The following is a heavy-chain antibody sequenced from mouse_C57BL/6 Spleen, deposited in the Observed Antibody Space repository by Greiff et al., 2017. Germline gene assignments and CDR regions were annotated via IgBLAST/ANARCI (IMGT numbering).Heavy chain of an antibody. V-gene: IGHV5-9*01. CDR3: ARQLSYFDY. CDR2: ISGGGGNT. D-gene: IGHD3-2*02. Sequence: EVQRVESGGGLVKPGGSLKLSCAASGFTFSSYTMSWVRQTPEKRLEWVATISGGGGNTYYPDSVKGRFTISRDNAKNTLYLQMSSLRSEDTALYYCARQLSYFDYWGQGTTLTVSS. J-gene: IGHJ2*01. CDR1: GFTFSSYT.